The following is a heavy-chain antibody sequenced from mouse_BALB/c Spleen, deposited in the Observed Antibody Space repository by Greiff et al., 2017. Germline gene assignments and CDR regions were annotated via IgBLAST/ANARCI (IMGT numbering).Heavy chain of an antibody. J-gene: IGHJ1*01. Sequence: EVKLVESGGGLVKPGGSLKLSCAASGFAFSSYDMSWVRQTPEKRLEWVAYISSGGGSTYYPDTVKGRFTISRDNAKNTLYLQMSSLKSEDTAMYYCARDESTTEYFDVWGAGTTVTVSS. CDR1: GFAFSSYD. V-gene: IGHV5-12-1*01. D-gene: IGHD2-14*01. CDR3: ARDESTTEYFDV. CDR2: ISSGGGST.